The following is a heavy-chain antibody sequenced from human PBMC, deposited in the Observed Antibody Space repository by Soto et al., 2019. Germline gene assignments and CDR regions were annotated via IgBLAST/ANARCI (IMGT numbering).Heavy chain of an antibody. Sequence: GASVQVSCKASGYTFTSYGISWVRQAPGQGLEWMGWISAYNGNTNYAQKLQGRVTMTTDTSTSTAYMELRSLRSDDTAVYYCARAVTIFGVVIPPGSQNNWFDPWGQGTLVTVSS. D-gene: IGHD3-3*01. CDR2: ISAYNGNT. CDR3: ARAVTIFGVVIPPGSQNNWFDP. CDR1: GYTFTSYG. J-gene: IGHJ5*02. V-gene: IGHV1-18*01.